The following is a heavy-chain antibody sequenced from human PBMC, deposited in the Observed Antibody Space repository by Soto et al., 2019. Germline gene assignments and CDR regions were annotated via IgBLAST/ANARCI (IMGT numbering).Heavy chain of an antibody. Sequence: SETLSLTCTVSGGSITSGYDSCNWIRQPPGKGLEWIGYIYHSGSTNYNPSLKSRVTITRDTSASTAYMELSSLRSEDTAVYYCARDKVTGILDYWGQGTLVTVSS. CDR1: GGSITSGYDS. J-gene: IGHJ4*02. CDR3: ARDKVTGILDY. D-gene: IGHD1-20*01. V-gene: IGHV4-61*01. CDR2: IYHSGST.